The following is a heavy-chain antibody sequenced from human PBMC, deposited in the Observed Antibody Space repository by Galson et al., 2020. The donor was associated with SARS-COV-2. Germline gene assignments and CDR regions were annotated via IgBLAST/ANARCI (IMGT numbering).Heavy chain of an antibody. V-gene: IGHV3-11*06. D-gene: IGHD2-15*01. J-gene: IGHJ4*02. Sequence: GGSLRLSCAASGFTFSDYYMSWIRQAPGKGLEWVSYISSSSSYTNYADSVKGRFTISRDNAKNSLYLQMNSLRAEDTAVYYCARGELVTQYYFDYWGQGTLVTVSS. CDR1: GFTFSDYY. CDR2: ISSSSSYT. CDR3: ARGELVTQYYFDY.